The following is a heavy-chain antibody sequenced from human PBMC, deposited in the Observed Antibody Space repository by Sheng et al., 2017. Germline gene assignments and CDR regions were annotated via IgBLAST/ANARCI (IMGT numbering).Heavy chain of an antibody. CDR2: ISYDGSSQ. CDR3: AKDTTCCPSYYYMDV. J-gene: IGHJ6*03. D-gene: IGHD1-26*01. Sequence: QVQLVESGGGVVQPGRSLRLSCAASGFTFSNYGMHWVRQAPGKGLEWVAVISYDGSSQYYADSVKGRFTISRDNSKNTLYLQMNTLRAEDTAVYHCAKDTTCCPSYYYMDVWGQGTTVTVSS. CDR1: GFTFSNYG. V-gene: IGHV3-30*18.